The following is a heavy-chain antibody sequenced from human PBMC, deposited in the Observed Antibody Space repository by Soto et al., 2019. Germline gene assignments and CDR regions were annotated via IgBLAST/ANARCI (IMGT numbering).Heavy chain of an antibody. D-gene: IGHD6-13*01. CDR1: GFTFSNYA. CDR3: AKDQGSSWYEIDY. CDR2: ISGSGGST. Sequence: EVQLLESGGGLVQPGGSLRLSCAASGFTFSNYAVTWVRQAPGKGLEWVSTISGSGGSTYYADSVKGRFTISRDNSTNTLNMKMNSLRAEETAVYYCAKDQGSSWYEIDYWGQGTLVTVSS. V-gene: IGHV3-23*01. J-gene: IGHJ4*02.